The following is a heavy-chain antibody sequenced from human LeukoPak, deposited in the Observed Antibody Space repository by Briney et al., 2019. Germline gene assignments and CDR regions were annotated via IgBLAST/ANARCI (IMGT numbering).Heavy chain of an antibody. CDR2: IYTSGST. J-gene: IGHJ5*02. CDR3: ARDRYDFWSGPFDP. Sequence: SETLSLTCTVSGVSISSYYWSWIRQPAGKGLEWIGRIYTSGSTNYNPSLKSRVTMSVDTSKSQFSLKLSSVTAADTAVYYCARDRYDFWSGPFDPWGQGTLVTVSS. D-gene: IGHD3-3*01. CDR1: GVSISSYY. V-gene: IGHV4-4*07.